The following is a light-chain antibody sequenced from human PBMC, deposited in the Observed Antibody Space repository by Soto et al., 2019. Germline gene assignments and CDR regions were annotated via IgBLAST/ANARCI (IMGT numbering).Light chain of an antibody. CDR1: SSDVGAYNY. J-gene: IGLJ1*01. CDR2: DVS. CDR3: SSYTSSNTEV. V-gene: IGLV2-14*03. Sequence: QSVLTQPASVSGSPGQSITISCTGTSSDVGAYNYVSWYQHHPGKAPKLIIYDVSDRPSGVSNRFSASKSGNTASLTISWLQAEDEADYYCSSYTSSNTEVFGTGTKVTVL.